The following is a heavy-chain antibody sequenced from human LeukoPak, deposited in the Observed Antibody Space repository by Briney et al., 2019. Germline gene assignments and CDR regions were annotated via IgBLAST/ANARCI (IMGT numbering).Heavy chain of an antibody. D-gene: IGHD6-6*01. Sequence: PGGSLRLSCAASGFTFSSYSMNWVRQAPGKGLEWVSSISSSSSYIYYADSVKGRFTISRDNAKNSLYLQMNSLRAEDTAVYYCARRFSSSARRFDYWGQGTLVTVSS. CDR3: ARRFSSSARRFDY. V-gene: IGHV3-21*01. J-gene: IGHJ4*02. CDR2: ISSSSSYI. CDR1: GFTFSSYS.